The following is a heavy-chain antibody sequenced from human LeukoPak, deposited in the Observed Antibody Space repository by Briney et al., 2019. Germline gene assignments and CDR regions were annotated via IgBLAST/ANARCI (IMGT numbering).Heavy chain of an antibody. D-gene: IGHD2-2*01. Sequence: GGSLRLSCAASGFTVSGNYMTWVRQAPGKGLQWVSAISGSGYNTYYADSVKGRFTISRDNSKSTLYLQMDSLRAEDTAVYYCARDAYCTSASCRRDFDSWGQGTLVTVSS. CDR1: GFTVSGNY. CDR3: ARDAYCTSASCRRDFDS. CDR2: ISGSGYNT. V-gene: IGHV3-23*01. J-gene: IGHJ4*02.